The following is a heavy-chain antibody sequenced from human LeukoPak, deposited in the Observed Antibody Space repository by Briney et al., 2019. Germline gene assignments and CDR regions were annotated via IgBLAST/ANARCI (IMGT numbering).Heavy chain of an antibody. CDR1: GFTFGSYN. J-gene: IGHJ6*03. CDR2: ITSGSGYI. CDR3: ARHPYSGRYWNYYYYSLDV. Sequence: GGSLRLSCAASGFTFGSYNMNWVRQAPGKGLEWVSSITSGSGYIYYADSVKGRFTISRDNAKNSLFLQMNSLTAEDTAVYYCARHPYSGRYWNYYYYSLDVWGKGTTVTISS. D-gene: IGHD1-26*01. V-gene: IGHV3-21*01.